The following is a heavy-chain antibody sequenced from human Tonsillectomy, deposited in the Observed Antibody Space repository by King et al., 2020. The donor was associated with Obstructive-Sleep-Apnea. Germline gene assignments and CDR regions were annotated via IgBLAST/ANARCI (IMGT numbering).Heavy chain of an antibody. CDR1: GFTFSDYY. CDR2: ISSSGSTI. D-gene: IGHD5-18*01. CDR3: ARDVPERSLWSDPYYFDY. V-gene: IGHV3-11*01. J-gene: IGHJ4*02. Sequence: VQLVESGGGLVKPGGSLRLSCAASGFTFSDYYMSWIRQAPGKGLEWVSYISSSGSTIYYADSVKGRFTISRDNVKNSLYLQMNSLRAEDTAVYYCARDVPERSLWSDPYYFDYWGQGTLVTVSS.